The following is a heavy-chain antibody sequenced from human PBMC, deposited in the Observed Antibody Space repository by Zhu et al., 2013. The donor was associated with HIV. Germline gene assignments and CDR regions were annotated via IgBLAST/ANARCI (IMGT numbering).Heavy chain of an antibody. CDR3: ARGYLYYYDSSGTEPLDY. CDR1: GYIFTRYY. J-gene: IGHJ4*02. V-gene: IGHV1-46*03. CDR2: INPSGGST. D-gene: IGHD3-22*01. Sequence: QVQLVQSGAEVKKPGASVKVSCKASGYIFTRYYMYWVRQAPGQGLEWMGKINPSGGSTTYAQKFHGRITMTRDTSTSTVYMEMNRLTSEDTAVYFCARGYLYYYDSSGTEPLDYWGQGTLVTLSS.